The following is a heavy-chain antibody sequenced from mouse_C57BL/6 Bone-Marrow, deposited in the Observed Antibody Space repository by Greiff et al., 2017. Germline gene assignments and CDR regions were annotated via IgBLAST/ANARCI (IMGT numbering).Heavy chain of an antibody. V-gene: IGHV1-4*01. CDR3: ARLTPYGNYPDD. CDR2: INPSSGYT. CDR1: GYTFTSYT. D-gene: IGHD2-1*01. J-gene: IGHJ2*01. Sequence: QVQLQQSGAELARPGASVKMSCKASGYTFTSYTMHWVKQRPGQGLEWIGYINPSSGYTKYNQKFKDKATLTADNSSRTAYMQLSSLTSEDSAVYDCARLTPYGNYPDDWGQGTTLTVSS.